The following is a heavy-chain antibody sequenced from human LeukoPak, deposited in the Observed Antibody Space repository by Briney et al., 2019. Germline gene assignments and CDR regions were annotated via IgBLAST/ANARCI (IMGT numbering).Heavy chain of an antibody. J-gene: IGHJ6*04. CDR1: GFTFSNFG. CDR3: ARGRGRNPSGYYYYMDV. V-gene: IGHV3-23*01. CDR2: VTISGDNT. D-gene: IGHD3-16*01. Sequence: GGSLRLSCAASGFTFSNFGMSWVRQAPEKGLEWVSSVTISGDNTYYAESVKGRFTISRDNSKGTLYLLMSSLRADDTAVYYCARGRGRNPSGYYYYMDVWGKGTTVTISS.